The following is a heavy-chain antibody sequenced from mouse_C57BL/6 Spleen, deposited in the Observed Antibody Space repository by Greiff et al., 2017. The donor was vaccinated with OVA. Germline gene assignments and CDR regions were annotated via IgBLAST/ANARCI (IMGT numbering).Heavy chain of an antibody. D-gene: IGHD1-1*01. CDR3: ARGDYYGSWYYFDY. CDR2: INYDGSST. J-gene: IGHJ2*01. Sequence: EVKLMESEGGLVQPGSSMKLSCTASGFTFSDYYMAWVRQVPEKGLEWVANINYDGSSTYYLDSLKSRFIISRDNAKNILYLQMSSLKSEDTATYYCARGDYYGSWYYFDYWGQGTTLTVSS. V-gene: IGHV5-16*01. CDR1: GFTFSDYY.